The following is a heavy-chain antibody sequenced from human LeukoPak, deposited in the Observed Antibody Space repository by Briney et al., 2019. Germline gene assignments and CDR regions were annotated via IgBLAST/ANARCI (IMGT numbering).Heavy chain of an antibody. V-gene: IGHV4-38-2*01. Sequence: PSETLSLTCAVSGYSISSGYYWGWIRQPPGKGLEWIGSIYHSGSTYYNPSLKSRVTISVDTSKNQFSLKLSSVTAADTAVYYCAGWAEWEQIDIWGQGTMVTVSS. CDR2: IYHSGST. CDR3: AGWAEWEQIDI. CDR1: GYSISSGYY. J-gene: IGHJ3*02. D-gene: IGHD1-26*01.